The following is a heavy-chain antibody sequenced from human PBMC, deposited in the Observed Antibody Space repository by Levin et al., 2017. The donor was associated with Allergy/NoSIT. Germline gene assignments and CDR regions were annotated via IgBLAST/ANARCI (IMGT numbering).Heavy chain of an antibody. CDR2: INTDGSRT. V-gene: IGHV3-74*01. Sequence: ASVKVSCAASGFTVSGYWMNWVRQAPGKGLVWVSGINTDGSRTNYADSVKGRFTISRDNVKNTLYLQMNSLRVEDTAVYFCAKGSSDRWGQGTMVTVSS. CDR1: GFTVSGYW. CDR3: AKGSSDR. J-gene: IGHJ3*02. D-gene: IGHD3-10*01.